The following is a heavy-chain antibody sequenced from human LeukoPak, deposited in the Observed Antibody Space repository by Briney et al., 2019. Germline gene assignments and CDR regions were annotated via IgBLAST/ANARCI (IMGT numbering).Heavy chain of an antibody. CDR1: GFTFRVYA. V-gene: IGHV3-23*01. Sequence: GGSLRLSCAASGFTFRVYAMNWVRQAPGKGPEWVSAIGGSGDSTYYADSVRGRFTISRDNSKSTLYLQMNSLRAEDTAIYYCATDRGPYVGIANNWFDPWGQGTLVTVSS. J-gene: IGHJ5*02. CDR3: ATDRGPYVGIANNWFDP. CDR2: IGGSGDST. D-gene: IGHD3-10*02.